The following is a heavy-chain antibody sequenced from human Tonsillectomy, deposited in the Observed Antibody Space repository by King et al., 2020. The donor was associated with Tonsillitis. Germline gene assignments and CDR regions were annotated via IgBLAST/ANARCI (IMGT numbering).Heavy chain of an antibody. V-gene: IGHV1-2*04. CDR1: GYTFTGYY. D-gene: IGHD6-19*01. Sequence: QLVQSGAEVKKPGASVKVSCKASGYTFTGYYIHWVRQAPGQGLEWMGWINPNSGGTNFAQKFQGWVTMTRDTSISTAYMELSSLNSDDTAVFYCATGPYSNGWYVADYWGQGTLVTVSS. CDR3: ATGPYSNGWYVADY. CDR2: INPNSGGT. J-gene: IGHJ4*02.